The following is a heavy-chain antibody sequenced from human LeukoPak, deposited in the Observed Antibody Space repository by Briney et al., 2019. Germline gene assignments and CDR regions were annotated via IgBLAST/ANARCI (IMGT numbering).Heavy chain of an antibody. CDR3: AKKDGSSWATVDY. J-gene: IGHJ4*02. CDR2: IKQDGSEK. CDR1: GFTFSSYW. D-gene: IGHD6-13*01. V-gene: IGHV3-7*01. Sequence: GGSLRLSCAASGFTFSSYWMSWVRQAPGKGLEWVADIKQDGSEKYYVDSVKGRFTISRDNAKNSLYLQMNSLRAEDTAVYYCAKKDGSSWATVDYWGQGTLVTVSS.